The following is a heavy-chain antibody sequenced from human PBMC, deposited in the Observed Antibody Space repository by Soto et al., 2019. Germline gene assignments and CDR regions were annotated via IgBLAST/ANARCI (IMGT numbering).Heavy chain of an antibody. CDR1: GFTFSSYS. CDR2: VSSTSSYI. J-gene: IGHJ3*02. CDR3: ARTPRAVGNDPFDM. Sequence: GGSLRLSCAAAGFTFSSYSFNWVRQAPGKGLEWVASVSSTSSYIYYADSVKGRFTISRDNAQNSLYLQMTSLRADDTATYYCARTPRAVGNDPFDMWVQGTMVTVSS. V-gene: IGHV3-21*01. D-gene: IGHD2-15*01.